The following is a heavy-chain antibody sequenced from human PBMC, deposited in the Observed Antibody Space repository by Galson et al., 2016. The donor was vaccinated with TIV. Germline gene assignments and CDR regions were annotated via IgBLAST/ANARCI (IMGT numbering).Heavy chain of an antibody. CDR1: GFAFRDFY. CDR2: ISDTSTYT. D-gene: IGHD2-21*02. J-gene: IGHJ4*02. CDR3: ARDDGDWGSGAVNY. V-gene: IGHV3-11*05. Sequence: SLRLSCAGSGFAFRDFYMSWIRQAPGKGLEWISYISDTSTYTDYADSVKGRFTISRDNPRKSLYLQMNSLRADDTAVYYCARDDGDWGSGAVNYWGQGILVTVSS.